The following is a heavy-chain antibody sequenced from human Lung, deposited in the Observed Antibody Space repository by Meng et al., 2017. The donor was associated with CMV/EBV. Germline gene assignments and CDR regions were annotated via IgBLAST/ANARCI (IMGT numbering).Heavy chain of an antibody. J-gene: IGHJ6*02. V-gene: IGHV1-69*05. CDR3: ARGGYQLLGYYYYYGMDV. Sequence: SSXXVSXKASGGTFSSYAISWVRQAPGQGLEWMGGIIPIFGTANYAQKFQGRVTITTDESTSTAYMELSSLRSEDTAVYYCARGGYQLLGYYYYYGMDVWXQGTTVTVSS. CDR1: GGTFSSYA. CDR2: IIPIFGTA. D-gene: IGHD2-2*01.